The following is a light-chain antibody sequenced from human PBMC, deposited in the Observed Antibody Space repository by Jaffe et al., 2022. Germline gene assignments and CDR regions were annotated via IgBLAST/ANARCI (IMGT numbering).Light chain of an antibody. CDR3: CAYASSSTWV. V-gene: IGLV2-14*03. CDR1: SSDVGGYDY. Sequence: QSALTQPASVSGSPGQSITISCTGTSSDVGGYDYVSWYQQHPGTAPRLMIYTVSYRPSGVSNRFSGSKSGNTASLTISGLQAEDEADYFCCAYASSSTWVFGGGTKLTVL. CDR2: TVS. J-gene: IGLJ3*02.